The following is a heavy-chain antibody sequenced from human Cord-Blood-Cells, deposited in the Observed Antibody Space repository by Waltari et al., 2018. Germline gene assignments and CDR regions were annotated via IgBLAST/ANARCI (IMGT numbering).Heavy chain of an antibody. D-gene: IGHD6-13*01. CDR3: ARISSSWYAFDI. CDR2: INPNSGGT. V-gene: IGHV1-2*02. Sequence: QVQLVQSGAEVKKPGASVKVSCKASGYTFTGYYMHWVRQAPGQGLGWMGWINPNSGGTTYAQQFQGRVTMTRDTSISTAYMELSRLRSDDTAVYYCARISSSWYAFDIWGQGTMVTVSS. CDR1: GYTFTGYY. J-gene: IGHJ3*02.